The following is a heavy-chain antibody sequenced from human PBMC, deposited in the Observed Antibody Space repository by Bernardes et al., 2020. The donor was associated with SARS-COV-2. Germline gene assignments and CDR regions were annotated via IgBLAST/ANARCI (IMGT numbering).Heavy chain of an antibody. V-gene: IGHV1-69*13. CDR3: ARSGNYPDAFDI. D-gene: IGHD1-26*01. CDR2: IIPLFGTA. CDR1: GDTFTSYA. Sequence: SVKVSCKASGDTFTSYAFSWVRQAPGQGLECMGGIIPLFGTANYAQKFQGRVTITADESTSTAYMELSSLRSGDTAVYYCARSGNYPDAFDIWGQGTMVSVS. J-gene: IGHJ3*02.